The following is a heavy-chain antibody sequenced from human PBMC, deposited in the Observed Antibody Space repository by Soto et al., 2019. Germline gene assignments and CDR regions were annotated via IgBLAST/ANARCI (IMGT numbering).Heavy chain of an antibody. CDR3: AREAYSGSYPHLAY. D-gene: IGHD1-26*01. J-gene: IGHJ4*02. V-gene: IGHV4-59*01. CDR1: GGSISSYY. Sequence: SETLSLTCTVSGGSISSYYWSWIRQPPGKGLEWIGYIYYSGSTNYNPSLKSRVTISVDTSKNQFSLKLSSVTAADTAVYYCAREAYSGSYPHLAYWGQGTLVTVSS. CDR2: IYYSGST.